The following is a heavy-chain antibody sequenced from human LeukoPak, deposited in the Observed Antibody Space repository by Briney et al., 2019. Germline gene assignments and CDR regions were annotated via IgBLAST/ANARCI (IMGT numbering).Heavy chain of an antibody. CDR3: ARTPIVVVITTFIGAFDI. J-gene: IGHJ3*02. CDR2: ISAYNGNT. Sequence: ASVKVSCKDSGYTVTSYGISWVRQAPGQGLEWMGWISAYNGNTNYAQKLQGRVTMTTDTSTSTAYMELRSLRSDDTAVYYCARTPIVVVITTFIGAFDIWGQGTMVTVSS. V-gene: IGHV1-18*01. D-gene: IGHD3-22*01. CDR1: GYTVTSYG.